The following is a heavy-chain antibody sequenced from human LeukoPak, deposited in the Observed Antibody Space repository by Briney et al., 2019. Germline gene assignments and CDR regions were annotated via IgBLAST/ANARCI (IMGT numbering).Heavy chain of an antibody. D-gene: IGHD5-18*01. V-gene: IGHV3-74*01. CDR2: INSDGSRT. CDR3: ARVITGSTYGQFDY. J-gene: IGHJ4*02. Sequence: GSLRLYCTGSGLPYSDYWMHLVRQAPGKGLVWVSRINSDGSRTNYADCVKGRFTISRDNAKNTVFLQMNSLRAEDAAVYYCARVITGSTYGQFDYWGQGALATVSS. CDR1: GLPYSDYW.